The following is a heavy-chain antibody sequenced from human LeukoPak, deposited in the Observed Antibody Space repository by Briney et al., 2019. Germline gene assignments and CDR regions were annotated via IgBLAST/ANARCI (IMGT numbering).Heavy chain of an antibody. V-gene: IGHV1-69*05. CDR1: GGTFISYA. CDR2: IIPIFGTA. CDR3: ARDRDSGGYPEYFQH. Sequence: ASVKVSCKASGGTFISYAISWVRQAPGQGLEWMGRIIPIFGTANYAQKFQGRVTITTDESTSTAYMELSSLRSEDTAVYYCARDRDSGGYPEYFQHWGQGTLVTVSS. J-gene: IGHJ1*01. D-gene: IGHD3-22*01.